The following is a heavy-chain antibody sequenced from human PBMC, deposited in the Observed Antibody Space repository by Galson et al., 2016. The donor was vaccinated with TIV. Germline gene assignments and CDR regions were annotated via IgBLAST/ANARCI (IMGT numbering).Heavy chain of an antibody. V-gene: IGHV3-21*01. J-gene: IGHJ3*02. CDR2: ISTTSNYI. Sequence: SLRLSCAVSGFTFSSYSMNWVRQAPGKGLEWVASISTTSNYIYYADSVKGRFTISRDNAKDSLYLQINSLRAEDTALYYCARRGNYFSDAFDIWGQGTMVTVSS. CDR3: ARRGNYFSDAFDI. CDR1: GFTFSSYS. D-gene: IGHD1-7*01.